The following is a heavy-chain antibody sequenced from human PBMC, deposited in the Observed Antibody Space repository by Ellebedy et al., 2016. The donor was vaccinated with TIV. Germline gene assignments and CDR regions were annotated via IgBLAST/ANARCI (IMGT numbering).Heavy chain of an antibody. V-gene: IGHV3-23*01. CDR1: GFTFSSYA. D-gene: IGHD3-10*01. J-gene: IGHJ4*02. CDR2: ISGSGGST. Sequence: GESLKISCAASGFTFSSYAMSWVRQAPGKGLEWVSAISGSGGSTYYADSVKGRFTISRDNAKNSLYLQMNSLRDEDTAVYYCAREAYYYIDYWGQGTLVTVSS. CDR3: AREAYYYIDY.